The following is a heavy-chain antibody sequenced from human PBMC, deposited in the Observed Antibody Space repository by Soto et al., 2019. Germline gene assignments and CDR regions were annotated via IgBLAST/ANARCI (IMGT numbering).Heavy chain of an antibody. CDR3: AKDPYYYDTSEMDV. Sequence: GGSLRLSCATSGFTFSSYAMSWVRQAPGKGLEWVSAIGGSGGSTYYADSVKGRFTISRDNSKNTLFLQMNSLRAEDTAVYYCAKDPYYYDTSEMDVWGQGTTVTVSS. V-gene: IGHV3-23*01. J-gene: IGHJ6*02. D-gene: IGHD3-22*01. CDR1: GFTFSSYA. CDR2: IGGSGGST.